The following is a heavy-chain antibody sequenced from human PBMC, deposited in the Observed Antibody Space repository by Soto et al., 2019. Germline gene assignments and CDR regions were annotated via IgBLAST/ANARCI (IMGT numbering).Heavy chain of an antibody. J-gene: IGHJ6*03. V-gene: IGHV3-9*01. CDR2: ISWNSGSI. CDR3: AKFGSDSSSRPESYYYYYYMDV. D-gene: IGHD6-6*01. CDR1: GFTFDDYA. Sequence: GGSLRLSCAASGFTFDDYAMHWVRQAPGKGLEWVSGISWNSGSIGYADSVKGRFTISRDNAKNSLYLQMNSLRAEDTALYYCAKFGSDSSSRPESYYYYYYMDVWGKGTTVTVSS.